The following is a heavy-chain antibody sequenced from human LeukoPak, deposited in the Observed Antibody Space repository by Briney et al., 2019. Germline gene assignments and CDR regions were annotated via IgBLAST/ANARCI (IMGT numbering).Heavy chain of an antibody. D-gene: IGHD2-15*01. J-gene: IGHJ4*02. Sequence: SCKVSGYTLTELSIHWVRQAPGKGLEWVSYISSSGGTIYYADSVKGRFTISRDNAKNSLYLQMNSLRAEDTATYYCARDLCSGGSCSDYWGQGTLVTVSS. CDR1: GYTLTELS. CDR3: ARDLCSGGSCSDY. CDR2: ISSSGGTI. V-gene: IGHV3-11*04.